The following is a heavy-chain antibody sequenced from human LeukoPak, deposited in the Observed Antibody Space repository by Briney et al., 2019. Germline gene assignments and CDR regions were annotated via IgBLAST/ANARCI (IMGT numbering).Heavy chain of an antibody. CDR1: GFTFSSYE. CDR2: IGVSGSTM. Sequence: GGSLRLSCAASGFTFSSYEMNWVRQAPGKGLEWVSYIGVSGSTMYYAESVKGRFTISRDNAKNSLYLQMNSLRAEDTAVYYCARERYSSSTSCPHGDLDYWGQGTLVSVSS. J-gene: IGHJ4*02. D-gene: IGHD2-2*01. V-gene: IGHV3-48*03. CDR3: ARERYSSSTSCPHGDLDY.